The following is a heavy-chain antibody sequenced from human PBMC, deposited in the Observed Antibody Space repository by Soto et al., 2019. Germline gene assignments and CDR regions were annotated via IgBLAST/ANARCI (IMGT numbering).Heavy chain of an antibody. CDR1: GFPFSSYS. CDR3: VKVSYYYDSSGHPGLPSDAFDI. J-gene: IGHJ3*02. CDR2: ISSNGGST. V-gene: IGHV3-64D*06. D-gene: IGHD3-22*01. Sequence: GGSLSLSCSASGFPFSSYSMHWVRQAPGKGLEYVSAISSNGGSTYYADSVKGRFTISRDNSKNTLYLQMSSLRAEDTAVYYCVKVSYYYDSSGHPGLPSDAFDIWGQGTMVTVSS.